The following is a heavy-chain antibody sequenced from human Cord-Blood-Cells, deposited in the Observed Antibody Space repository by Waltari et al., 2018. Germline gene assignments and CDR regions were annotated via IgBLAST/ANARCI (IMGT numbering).Heavy chain of an antibody. CDR3: ATRSSTIFTPMGTFDI. Sequence: QVQLVQSGAEVKKPGASVKVSCKVSGYTLTDLYMHWVRQAPGKGLEWMGGFDPEDGETIYAQKFQGRVTMTEDTSTDTAYMELSSLRSEDTAVYYCATRSSTIFTPMGTFDIWGQGTMVTVSS. V-gene: IGHV1-24*01. D-gene: IGHD3-3*01. J-gene: IGHJ3*02. CDR1: GYTLTDLY. CDR2: FDPEDGET.